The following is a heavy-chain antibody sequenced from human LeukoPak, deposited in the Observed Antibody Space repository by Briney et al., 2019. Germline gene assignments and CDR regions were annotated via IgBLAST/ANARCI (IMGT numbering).Heavy chain of an antibody. V-gene: IGHV1-69*05. Sequence: ASVKVSCKASGGTFSSYAISWVRQAPGQGLEWMGGIIPIFGTANYAQKFQGRVTITTDESTSTAYMELSSLRSEDTAVYYCASWQDGVYFAFDIWGQGTMVTVSS. CDR2: IIPIFGTA. CDR3: ASWQDGVYFAFDI. D-gene: IGHD4-17*01. J-gene: IGHJ3*02. CDR1: GGTFSSYA.